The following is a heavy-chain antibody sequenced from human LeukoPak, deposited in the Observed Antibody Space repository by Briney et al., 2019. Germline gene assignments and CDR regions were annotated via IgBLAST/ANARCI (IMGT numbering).Heavy chain of an antibody. J-gene: IGHJ4*02. D-gene: IGHD5-18*01. CDR3: ARVATAMANFDY. CDR1: GFTVSSNY. Sequence: GGSLRLSCAASGFTVSSNYMSWVRQAPGKGLEWVSVIYSGGSTYYADSVKGRFTISRDNSKNTLYLQMNSLRAEDTAVYYCARVATAMANFDYWGQGTLVTVSS. V-gene: IGHV3-66*01. CDR2: IYSGGST.